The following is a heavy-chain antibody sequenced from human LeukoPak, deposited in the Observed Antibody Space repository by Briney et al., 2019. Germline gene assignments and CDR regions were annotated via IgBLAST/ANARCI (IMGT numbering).Heavy chain of an antibody. CDR2: INWNGGST. D-gene: IGHD4-17*01. CDR3: ARAGGGAGYGDYDY. Sequence: RPGGSLRLSCAASGFTFSSYWMHWVRQAPGKGLEWVSGINWNGGSTGYADSVKGRFTISRDNAKNSLYLQMNSLRAEDTALYYCARAGGGAGYGDYDYWGQGTLVTVSS. V-gene: IGHV3-20*04. J-gene: IGHJ4*02. CDR1: GFTFSSYW.